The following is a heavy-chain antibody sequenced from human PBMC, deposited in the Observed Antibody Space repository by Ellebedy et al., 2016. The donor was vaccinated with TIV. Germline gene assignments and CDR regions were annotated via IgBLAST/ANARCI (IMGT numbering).Heavy chain of an antibody. CDR1: GYTFSSYG. D-gene: IGHD7-27*01. J-gene: IGHJ3*02. Sequence: AASVKVSCNASGYTFSSYGISWVRQAPGQGLEWMGWISTYNGDTKYAQTLQGRVAMTTDTSTNTAYMELRSLRSDDTAVEYCVHTGDRGIWGQGTMVTVSS. CDR2: ISTYNGDT. V-gene: IGHV1-18*01. CDR3: VHTGDRGI.